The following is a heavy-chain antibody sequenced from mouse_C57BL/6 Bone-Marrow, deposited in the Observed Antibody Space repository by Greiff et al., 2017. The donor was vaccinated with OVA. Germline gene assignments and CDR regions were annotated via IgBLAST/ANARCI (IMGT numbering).Heavy chain of an antibody. CDR1: GFTFSSYA. D-gene: IGHD2-4*01. CDR2: ISSGGDYI. J-gene: IGHJ3*01. Sequence: EVMLVESGEGLVKPGGSLKLSCAASGFTFSSYAMSWVRQTPEKRLEWVAYISSGGDYIYYADTVKGRFTISRDNARNTLYLQMSSLKSEDTAMYYCTRYDYDVWFAYWGQGTLVTVSA. CDR3: TRYDYDVWFAY. V-gene: IGHV5-9-1*02.